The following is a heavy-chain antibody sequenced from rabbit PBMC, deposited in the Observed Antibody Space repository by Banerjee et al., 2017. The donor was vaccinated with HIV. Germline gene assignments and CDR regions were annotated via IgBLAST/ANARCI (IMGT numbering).Heavy chain of an antibody. CDR1: GFSFSSGHY. D-gene: IGHD4-1*01. Sequence: QEQLEESGGDLVKPEGSLTLTCTASGFSFSSGHYMCWVRQAPGKGLEWIACIYAGDSGNTYYATWAKGQFTISKTSSTTVTLQMTSLTAADTATYFCARDLAGVTGWNFGLWGPGTLVTVS. V-gene: IGHV1S45*01. CDR2: IYAGDSGNT. CDR3: ARDLAGVTGWNFGL. J-gene: IGHJ4*01.